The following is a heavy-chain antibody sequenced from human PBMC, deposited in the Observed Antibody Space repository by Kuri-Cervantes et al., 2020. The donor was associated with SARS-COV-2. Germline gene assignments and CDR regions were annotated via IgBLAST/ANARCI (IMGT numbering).Heavy chain of an antibody. CDR1: GFTFSSYA. D-gene: IGHD3-22*01. CDR3: AREVSSGYYLPDS. Sequence: GESLKISCAASGFTFSSYAMHWVRQAPGKGLEWVAVISYDGSNKYYADSVKGRFTISRDNSKNTLYLQMNSLRAEGTAVYYCAREVSSGYYLPDSWGQGTLVTVSS. V-gene: IGHV3-30*04. CDR2: ISYDGSNK. J-gene: IGHJ4*02.